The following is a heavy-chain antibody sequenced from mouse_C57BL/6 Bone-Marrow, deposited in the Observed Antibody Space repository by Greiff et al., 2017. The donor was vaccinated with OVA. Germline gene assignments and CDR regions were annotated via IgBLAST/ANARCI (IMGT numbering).Heavy chain of an antibody. Sequence: QVHVKQSGAELARPGASVKMSCKASGYTFTSYTMHWVKQRPGQGLEWIGYINPSSGYTKYNQKFKDKATLTADKSSSTAYMQLSSLTSEDSAVYYCAPLLRGFAYWGQGTLVTVSA. V-gene: IGHV1-4*01. CDR3: APLLRGFAY. CDR1: GYTFTSYT. J-gene: IGHJ3*01. CDR2: INPSSGYT. D-gene: IGHD1-1*01.